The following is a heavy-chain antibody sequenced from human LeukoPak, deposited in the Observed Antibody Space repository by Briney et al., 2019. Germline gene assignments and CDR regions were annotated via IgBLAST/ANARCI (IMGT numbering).Heavy chain of an antibody. D-gene: IGHD6-6*01. J-gene: IGHJ4*02. CDR3: ARDVEYSSSSDDY. CDR1: GFTFSNYP. CDR2: IGSGGSPI. V-gene: IGHV3-48*03. Sequence: GGSLRLSCAASGFTFSNYPMNWVRQAPGKGLEWVSYIGSGGSPIYYADSVRGRFSISRDNAKNSLYLQMSSLRAEDTAVYYCARDVEYSSSSDDYWGQGTLVTVSS.